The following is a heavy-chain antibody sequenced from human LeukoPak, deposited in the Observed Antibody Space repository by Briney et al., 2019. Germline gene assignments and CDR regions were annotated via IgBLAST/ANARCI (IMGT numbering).Heavy chain of an antibody. CDR1: GGSFSGYY. Sequence: SETLSLTCAVYGGSFSGYYWSWIRQPPGKGLEWIGEINHSGSTNYNPSLKSRVTISVDTSKNQFSLKLSSVTAADTAVYYCAGERDIVGATLIFDYWGQGTLVTVSS. CDR3: AGERDIVGATLIFDY. V-gene: IGHV4-34*01. CDR2: INHSGST. J-gene: IGHJ4*02. D-gene: IGHD1-26*01.